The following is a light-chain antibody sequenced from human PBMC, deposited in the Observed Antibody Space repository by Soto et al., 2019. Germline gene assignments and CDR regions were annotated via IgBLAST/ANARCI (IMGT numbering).Light chain of an antibody. J-gene: IGLJ3*02. CDR1: NIESKS. Sequence: SYVLTQPPSVSVAPGQTATISCGGSNIESKSVHWYQQKPDQAPVLVVFDDSDRPTGIPERFSGSNSGNTAALTISRVEAGDEADYYCQVSGSGCDLRGVVFGGGTQLTVL. CDR2: DDS. CDR3: QVSGSGCDLRGVV. V-gene: IGLV3-21*02.